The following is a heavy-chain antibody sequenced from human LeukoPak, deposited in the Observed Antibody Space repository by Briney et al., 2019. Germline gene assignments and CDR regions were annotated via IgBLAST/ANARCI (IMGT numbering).Heavy chain of an antibody. J-gene: IGHJ6*02. Sequence: ASVKVSCKSSGYTFSRHYIHWVRQAPGQGLEWLGIINTSGATTRYGQNFKGRVTATRDTSTSTVYMEMSSLNSEDTAVYYCARGLESSGWYGMDVWGQGTTIIVSS. D-gene: IGHD6-19*01. V-gene: IGHV1-46*01. CDR3: ARGLESSGWYGMDV. CDR2: INTSGATT. CDR1: GYTFSRHY.